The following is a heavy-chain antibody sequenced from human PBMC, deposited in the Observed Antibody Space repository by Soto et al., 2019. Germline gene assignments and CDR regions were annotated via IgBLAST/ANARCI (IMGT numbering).Heavy chain of an antibody. D-gene: IGHD1-1*01. CDR3: AREWGTGTRGGNFDY. CDR2: INSGNVYT. J-gene: IGHJ4*02. V-gene: IGHV1-3*01. Sequence: QVQLVQSGAEVKKPGASVKVSCKASEYSFTRYAMHWLRQAPGQSHEWMKWINSGNVYTKYSQKFQGRVTITRDTSASTAYMELISLRSEDTAMYYCAREWGTGTRGGNFDYWGQRTLVTVSS. CDR1: EYSFTRYA.